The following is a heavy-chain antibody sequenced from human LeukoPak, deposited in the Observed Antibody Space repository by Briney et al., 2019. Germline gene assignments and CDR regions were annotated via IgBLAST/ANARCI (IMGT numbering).Heavy chain of an antibody. J-gene: IGHJ6*02. Sequence: GGSLRLSCAASGFTFSSSAMSRVRQAPGKGLEWVSTISSSGGSTSYADSVKGRFTLSRDNSRNTLYLQMNSLRAEDTAVYYCAKDPYDFWSSMDVWGQGTTVTVSS. CDR3: AKDPYDFWSSMDV. CDR1: GFTFSSSA. V-gene: IGHV3-23*01. CDR2: ISSSGGST. D-gene: IGHD3-3*01.